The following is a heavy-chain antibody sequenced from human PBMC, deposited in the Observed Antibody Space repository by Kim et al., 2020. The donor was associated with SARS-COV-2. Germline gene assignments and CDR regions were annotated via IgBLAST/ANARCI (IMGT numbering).Heavy chain of an antibody. V-gene: IGHV4-34*01. CDR2: ST. D-gene: IGHD6-19*01. Sequence: STNYNPSLKSRVTISVDTSKNQFSLKLSSVTAADTAVYYCARAGWLVFDYWGQGTLVTVSS. CDR3: ARAGWLVFDY. J-gene: IGHJ4*02.